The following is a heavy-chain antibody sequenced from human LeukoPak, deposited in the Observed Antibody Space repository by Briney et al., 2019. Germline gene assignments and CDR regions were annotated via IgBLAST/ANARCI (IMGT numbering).Heavy chain of an antibody. V-gene: IGHV4-59*01. J-gene: IGHJ3*02. D-gene: IGHD5-12*01. CDR3: ARLTITSDAIDI. CDR1: GGSISSYY. CDR2: IYYSGST. Sequence: SETLSLTCTVSGGSISSYYWSWIRQPPGKGLEWIGYIYYSGSTNYNPSLKSRVTISVDTSKNQFSLKLSSVTAADTAVYYCARLTITSDAIDIWGQGTMVTVSS.